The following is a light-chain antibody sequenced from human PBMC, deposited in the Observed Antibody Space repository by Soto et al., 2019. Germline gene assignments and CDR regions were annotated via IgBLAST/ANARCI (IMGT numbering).Light chain of an antibody. V-gene: IGKV1-39*01. Sequence: DIQMTQSPSSLSASVGDRVTITCRASQSISNYLNWYQHKVGKAPKLLISAASTLQSVVPSRFSGSGSGTDFTLTIRRLQPEDFATYFCQQTYSTPIFTFGPGTKVDIK. J-gene: IGKJ3*01. CDR2: AAS. CDR3: QQTYSTPIFT. CDR1: QSISNY.